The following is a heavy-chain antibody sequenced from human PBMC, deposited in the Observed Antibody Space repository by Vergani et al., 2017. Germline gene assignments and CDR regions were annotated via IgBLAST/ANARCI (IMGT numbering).Heavy chain of an antibody. CDR1: GYSFTSYW. CDR3: VRTEGLYGSGCYGY. J-gene: IGHJ4*02. D-gene: IGHD3-10*01. V-gene: IGHV5-51*01. CDR2: IYPGDSDT. Sequence: EVQLVQSGAEVKKPGESLKISCKGSGYSFTSYWIGGVRKMPGKGLEWMGIIYPGDSDTRYSPSFQGQVTISADKSISTAYLQWSRLKDADTAMYYCVRTEGLYGSGCYGYWGQGTLVTVSS.